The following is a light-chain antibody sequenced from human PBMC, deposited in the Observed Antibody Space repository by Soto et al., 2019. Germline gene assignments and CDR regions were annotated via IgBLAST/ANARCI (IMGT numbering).Light chain of an antibody. V-gene: IGKV3-15*01. J-gene: IGKJ2*01. Sequence: EIVRTQSPATLSLSPGERAALSCRASQGINSELAWYQQKPGQPPRLLIYGASTRATGVPARFTGSESGSEFTLTISGLQSEDFAVYYCQQGHNLPLTFGQGTRLEI. CDR1: QGINSE. CDR2: GAS. CDR3: QQGHNLPLT.